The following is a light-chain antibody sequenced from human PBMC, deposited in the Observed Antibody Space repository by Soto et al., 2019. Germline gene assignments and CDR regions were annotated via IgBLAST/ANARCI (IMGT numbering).Light chain of an antibody. CDR3: QQSSTALIT. CDR2: AAS. Sequence: AIQMTQSPSALSASVGDGVTITGRAIQGIRNDLGWYQQKPGKAPKLLIYAASSLQSGVPSRFSGSGSGTDFTLTITSLQPEDFATYYCQQSSTALITFGQGTRLEIK. J-gene: IGKJ5*01. CDR1: QGIRND. V-gene: IGKV1-6*01.